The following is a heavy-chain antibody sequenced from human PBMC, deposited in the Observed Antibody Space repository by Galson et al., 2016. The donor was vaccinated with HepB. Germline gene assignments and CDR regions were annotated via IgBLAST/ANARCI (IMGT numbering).Heavy chain of an antibody. D-gene: IGHD2-15*01. Sequence: SVKVSCKASGYTFTSYTMHWVRRAPGQRLEWMGWINVGHGDTKYSQKFQGRVTITRDTSASTAYTELRSLRSEDTAVYYCARGEGWEVVVPATGYGMDVWGQGTTVTVSS. CDR3: ARGEGWEVVVPATGYGMDV. CDR2: INVGHGDT. V-gene: IGHV1-3*01. CDR1: GYTFTSYT. J-gene: IGHJ6*02.